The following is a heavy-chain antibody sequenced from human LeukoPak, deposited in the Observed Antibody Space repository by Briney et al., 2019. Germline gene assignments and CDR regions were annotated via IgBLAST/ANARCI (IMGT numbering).Heavy chain of an antibody. CDR3: ARGRAGRGYSYVISYYSYTDV. Sequence: SETLSLTCAVYGGSVSGYYWSWIRQPPGKGLEWIGEINHSGSTNYNPSLKRRVTISVDTSKNEFSLKLSSATAAHTAVSYCARGRAGRGYSYVISYYSYTDVWGKGTTVTVSS. V-gene: IGHV4-34*01. CDR2: INHSGST. J-gene: IGHJ6*03. D-gene: IGHD5-18*01. CDR1: GGSVSGYY.